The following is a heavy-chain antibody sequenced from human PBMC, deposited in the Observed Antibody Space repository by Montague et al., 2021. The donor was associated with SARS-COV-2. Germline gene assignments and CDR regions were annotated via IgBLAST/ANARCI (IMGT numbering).Heavy chain of an antibody. CDR1: GFSLSTSGMC. V-gene: IGHV2-70*11. CDR2: IDWDDDK. Sequence: VKPTQTLTLTCTLSGFSLSTSGMCVSWIRQLPGKALEWLARIDWDDDKYYSTSLKTRLTISKDTSKNQVVLTMTNMDPADTATYYCARTHYDILPGYYYDMDVWGQGTTVTVSS. J-gene: IGHJ6*02. CDR3: ARTHYDILPGYYYDMDV. D-gene: IGHD3-9*01.